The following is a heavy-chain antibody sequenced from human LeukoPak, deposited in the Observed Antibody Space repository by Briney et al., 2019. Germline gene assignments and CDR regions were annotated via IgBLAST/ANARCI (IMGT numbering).Heavy chain of an antibody. V-gene: IGHV3-69-1*01. CDR1: GLTFSNYA. CDR2: IHSSGDT. J-gene: IGHJ4*02. Sequence: GGSLRLSCAASGLTFSNYAMNWVRQASGRGLEWVSAIHSSGDTYYADSVKGRFTISRDNAKNSLYLQMNSLRAEDTTVYYCARDQTATKSYYYDSSGYHDYWGQGTLVTVSS. CDR3: ARDQTATKSYYYDSSGYHDY. D-gene: IGHD3-22*01.